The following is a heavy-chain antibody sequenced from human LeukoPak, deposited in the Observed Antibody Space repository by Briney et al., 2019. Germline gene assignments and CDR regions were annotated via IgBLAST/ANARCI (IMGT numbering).Heavy chain of an antibody. J-gene: IGHJ4*02. CDR2: MYYSGSA. V-gene: IGHV4-39*07. CDR3: ARWATGTTSLDY. Sequence: SETLSLTCTVSGGSISTSSYYWGWIRQPPGKGLEWIGSMYYSGSAYYNPSLRSRVTISVDTSKNQFSLRLSSVTAADTAVYYCARWATGTTSLDYWGQGTLVTVSS. CDR1: GGSISTSSYY. D-gene: IGHD1-1*01.